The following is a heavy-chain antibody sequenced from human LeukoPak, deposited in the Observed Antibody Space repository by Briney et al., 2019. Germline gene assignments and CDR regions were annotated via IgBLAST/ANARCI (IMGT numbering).Heavy chain of an antibody. CDR1: GYNFNDYY. J-gene: IGHJ4*02. V-gene: IGHV1-2*02. D-gene: IGHD3-10*01. CDR3: ATGITALDY. CDR2: INPKNGGT. Sequence: ASVKVSCKASGYNFNDYYLHWVRQAPGQGLEWMGWINPKNGGTYYAEKFQGRVTMTRDTSITTVYMELSRLRSDDTAIYYCATGITALDYWGQGTLVTVSS.